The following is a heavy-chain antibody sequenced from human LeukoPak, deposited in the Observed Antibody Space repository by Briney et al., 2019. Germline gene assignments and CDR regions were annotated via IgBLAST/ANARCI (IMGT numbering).Heavy chain of an antibody. CDR2: IHSSGST. J-gene: IGHJ4*02. V-gene: IGHV4-59*01. D-gene: IGHD3-9*01. CDR1: GGSISSYY. CDR3: SKQKTAYDILTGYPLYYFDY. Sequence: SETLSLTCTVSGGSISSYYWSWIRQPPGNGLQWIGYIHSSGSTNYNPSLKSRVTISVATSKNQFSLKLSSVTAADTAVFFFSKQKTAYDILTGYPLYYFDYWGQGTLVTVSS.